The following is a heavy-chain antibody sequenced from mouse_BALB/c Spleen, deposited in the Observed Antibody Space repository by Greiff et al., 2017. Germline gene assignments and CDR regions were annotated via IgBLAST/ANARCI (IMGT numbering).Heavy chain of an antibody. CDR2: FYPGSGSI. CDR1: GYTFTEYF. Sequence: QVQLQQSGPGLVKPGASVKISCKASGYTFTEYFINWVKQRPGQGLEWIGWFYPGSGSIKYNEKFKGKATLTVDKSSSTVYMELSSLTSEDSAVYFCARHELGGNYWALDYWGQGTTVTVSS. V-gene: IGHV1-62-2*01. D-gene: IGHD2-1*01. CDR3: ARHELGGNYWALDY. J-gene: IGHJ4*01.